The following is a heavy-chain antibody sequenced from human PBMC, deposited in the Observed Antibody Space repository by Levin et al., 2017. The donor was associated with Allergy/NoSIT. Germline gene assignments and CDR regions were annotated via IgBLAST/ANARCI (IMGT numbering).Heavy chain of an antibody. CDR3: ARVIVVVPAAMNYYHYGMDV. CDR2: IKQDGSEK. V-gene: IGHV3-7*01. Sequence: GGSLRLSCAASGFTFSSYWMSWVRQAPGKGLEWVANIKQDGSEKYYVDSVKGRFTISRDNAKNSLYLQMNSLRAEDTAVYYCARVIVVVPAAMNYYHYGMDVWGQGTTVTVSS. D-gene: IGHD2-2*01. CDR1: GFTFSSYW. J-gene: IGHJ6*02.